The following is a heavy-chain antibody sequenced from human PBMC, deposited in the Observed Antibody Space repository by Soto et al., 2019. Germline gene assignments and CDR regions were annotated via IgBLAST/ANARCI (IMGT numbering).Heavy chain of an antibody. CDR1: GGSISSGGYY. CDR2: IYYSGST. CDR3: AGDHASGGGDTGAFEI. D-gene: IGHD2-15*01. Sequence: SETLSLTCTVSGGSISSGGYYWSWIRQHPGKGLEWIGYIYYSGSTYYNPSLKSRATISVDTSKNQFSLKLSSVTAADTAVYYCAGDHASGGGDTGAFEIWGQGTMVTVSS. J-gene: IGHJ3*02. V-gene: IGHV4-31*03.